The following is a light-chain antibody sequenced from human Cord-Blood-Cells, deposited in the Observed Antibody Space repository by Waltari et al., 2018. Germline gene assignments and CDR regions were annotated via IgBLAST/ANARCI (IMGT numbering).Light chain of an antibody. CDR2: DVS. CDR3: SSYTSSSTWV. J-gene: IGLJ3*02. V-gene: IGLV2-14*03. CDR1: SSDVGGYKY. Sequence: QSALTQPASVSGSPGQSITISCTGTSSDVGGYKYVSWDQQHPGKAPKLMIYDVSNRPSGVSNRFSGSKSGNTASLTISGLQAEDEADYYCSSYTSSSTWVFGGGTKLTVL.